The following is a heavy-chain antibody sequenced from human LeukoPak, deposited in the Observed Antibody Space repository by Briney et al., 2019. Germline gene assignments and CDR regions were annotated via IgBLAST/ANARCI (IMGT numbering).Heavy chain of an antibody. D-gene: IGHD3-9*01. CDR2: IYYRSKWYS. CDR3: GRAEHDWGSDY. CDR1: GDSVSGNRAT. Sequence: SQTLSLTCAISGDSVSGNRATWNWLRQSPSRGLEWLGRIYYRSKWYSDYAVSVKGRITINPDTSKNQFTLLLNSVTPEDTAVYFCGRAEHDWGSDYWGQGTLVTVSS. J-gene: IGHJ4*02. V-gene: IGHV6-1*01.